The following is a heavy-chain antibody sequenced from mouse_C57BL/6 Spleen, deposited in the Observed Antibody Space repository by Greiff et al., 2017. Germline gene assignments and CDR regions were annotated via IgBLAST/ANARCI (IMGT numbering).Heavy chain of an antibody. CDR3: ARSAYDGYGAMDY. D-gene: IGHD2-3*01. J-gene: IGHJ4*01. CDR2: INPGSGGT. CDR1: GYAFTNYL. V-gene: IGHV1-54*01. Sequence: VQLQQSGAELVRPGTSVKVSCKASGYAFTNYLIEWVKQRPGQGLEWIGVINPGSGGTNYNEKFKGKATLTADKSSSTAYMQLSSLTSEDSAVYFCARSAYDGYGAMDYWGQGTSVTVSS.